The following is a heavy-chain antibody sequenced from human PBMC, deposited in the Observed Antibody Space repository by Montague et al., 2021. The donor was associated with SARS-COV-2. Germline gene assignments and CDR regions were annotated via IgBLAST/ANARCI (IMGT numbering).Heavy chain of an antibody. CDR2: IEYSGST. CDR1: GDSLSFYF. V-gene: IGHV4-59*08. CDR3: GGLGYSTSTVDS. D-gene: IGHD6-6*01. J-gene: IGHJ5*01. Sequence: SETLSLTCTVSGDSLSFYFWTWIRQPPGRGLEWIGYIEYSGSTNYNPSLKSRLTMSLDMPSNQFSLELRSVTAADTAVYYCGGLGYSTSTVDSWGHGTPVSVSS.